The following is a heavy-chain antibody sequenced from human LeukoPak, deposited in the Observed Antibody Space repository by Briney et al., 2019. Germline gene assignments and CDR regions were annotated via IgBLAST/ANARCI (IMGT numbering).Heavy chain of an antibody. CDR1: GFTFSTSA. CDR2: ISGNGAST. V-gene: IGHV3-23*01. D-gene: IGHD5/OR15-5a*01. J-gene: IGHJ4*02. Sequence: GGSLRLSCAASGFTFSTSAMSWVRRAPGKGLEWASTISGNGASTFYADSVKGRFTISRDNSKNTLSLHMSSLRAEDTATYYCAREVYTRTTYLPFDYWGQGTLVTVSS. CDR3: AREVYTRTTYLPFDY.